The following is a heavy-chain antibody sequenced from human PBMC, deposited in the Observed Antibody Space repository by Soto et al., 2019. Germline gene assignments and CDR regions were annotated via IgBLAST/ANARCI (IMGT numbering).Heavy chain of an antibody. V-gene: IGHV4-34*01. J-gene: IGHJ2*01. Sequence: SETLSLTCAVYGGSFSGYYWNWIRKPPGKGLEWIGEINHSGRTNYNPSLKSRVTISVDTSKNQFSLKLSAVTAADTAVYYCASGGWDSRRRYATYCYIDLSGRDKMVTV. D-gene: IGHD6-13*01. CDR1: GGSFSGYY. CDR2: INHSGRT. CDR3: ASGGWDSRRRYATYCYIDL.